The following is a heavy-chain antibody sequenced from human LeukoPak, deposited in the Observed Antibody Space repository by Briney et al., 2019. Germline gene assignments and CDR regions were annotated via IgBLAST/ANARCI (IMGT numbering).Heavy chain of an antibody. CDR2: ISAYDGNT. CDR3: ARDNDYCGGDCYSRSYWYFDL. D-gene: IGHD2-21*02. CDR1: VYTFTSYG. V-gene: IGHV1-18*01. J-gene: IGHJ2*01. Sequence: ASVKVSCKASVYTFTSYGISWVRQAPGQGLEWMGWISAYDGNTNYAQKLQGRVTMTTDTSTSTAYMELRSLRSDDTAVYYCARDNDYCGGDCYSRSYWYFDLWGRGTLVTVSS.